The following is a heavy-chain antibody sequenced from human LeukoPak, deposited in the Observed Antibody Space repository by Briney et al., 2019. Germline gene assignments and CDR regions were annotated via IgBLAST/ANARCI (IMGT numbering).Heavy chain of an antibody. CDR3: ASSLAGGSYAFDY. CDR2: IKRDGSEK. J-gene: IGHJ4*02. D-gene: IGHD1-26*01. Sequence: SGGSLRLSCAASGFMFSSYWMSWVRQAPGKGLEWVANIKRDGSEKYYVDSVKGRFTISRDNAKNSLYLQMNSLRAEDTAVYYCASSLAGGSYAFDYWGQGTLVTVSS. V-gene: IGHV3-7*02. CDR1: GFMFSSYW.